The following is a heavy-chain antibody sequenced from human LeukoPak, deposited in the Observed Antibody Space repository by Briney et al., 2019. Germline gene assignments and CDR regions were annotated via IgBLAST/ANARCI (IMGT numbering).Heavy chain of an antibody. CDR1: GFTFSSYG. Sequence: GGSLRLSCAASGFTFSSYGMHWVRQAPGKGLEWVAVISYDGSNKYYADPVKGRFTISRDNSKNTLYLQMNSLRAEDTAVYYCAKEAPSLGSGSYRSGVDYWGQGTLVTVSS. J-gene: IGHJ4*02. CDR3: AKEAPSLGSGSYRSGVDY. V-gene: IGHV3-30*18. CDR2: ISYDGSNK. D-gene: IGHD3-10*01.